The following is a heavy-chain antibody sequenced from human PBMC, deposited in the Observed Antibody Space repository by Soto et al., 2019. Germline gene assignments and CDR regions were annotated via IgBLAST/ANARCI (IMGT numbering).Heavy chain of an antibody. J-gene: IGHJ5*02. D-gene: IGHD6-13*01. CDR2: IYYSGST. CDR1: GGSISSSSYY. Sequence: PXETLSLTCTVSGGSISSSSYYWGWIRQPPGKGLEWIGSIYYSGSTYYNPSLKSRVTTSVDTSKNQFSLKLSSVTAADTAVYYCARKGAAAGMSSVPYRGWFDPWGQGTLVTVSS. CDR3: ARKGAAAGMSSVPYRGWFDP. V-gene: IGHV4-39*01.